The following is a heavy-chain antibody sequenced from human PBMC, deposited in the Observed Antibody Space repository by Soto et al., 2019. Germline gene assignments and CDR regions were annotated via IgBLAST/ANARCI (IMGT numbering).Heavy chain of an antibody. Sequence: SVKVSCKASGFTFTSSAIQWVRQAPGQRLEWIGWIVIGSGNTNYAQKFQERVTITRDMSTSTAYMELSSLRSEDTAVYYCAADSSLRFLEWTPAPAYYYGMDVWGQGTTVTVSS. CDR2: IVIGSGNT. CDR1: GFTFTSSA. CDR3: AADSSLRFLEWTPAPAYYYGMDV. J-gene: IGHJ6*02. D-gene: IGHD3-3*01. V-gene: IGHV1-58*02.